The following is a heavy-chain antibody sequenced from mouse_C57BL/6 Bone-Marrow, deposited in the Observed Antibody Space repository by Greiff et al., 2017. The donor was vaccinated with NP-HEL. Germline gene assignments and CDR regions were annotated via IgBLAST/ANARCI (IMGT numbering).Heavy chain of an antibody. CDR3: ARAYCYGGFDY. CDR1: GYTFTSYW. D-gene: IGHD1-1*01. CDR2: IDPSDSYT. V-gene: IGHV1-69*01. Sequence: QVQLQQPGAELVMPGASVKLSCKASGYTFTSYWMHWVKQRPGQGLEWIGEIDPSDSYTNYNQKFKGKSTLTVDKSSSTAYMQLSSLTSEDSAVYCCARAYCYGGFDYWGQGTTLTVSS. J-gene: IGHJ2*01.